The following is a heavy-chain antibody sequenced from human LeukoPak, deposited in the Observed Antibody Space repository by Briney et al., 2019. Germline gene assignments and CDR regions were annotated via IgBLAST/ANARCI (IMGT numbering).Heavy chain of an antibody. CDR1: GYSISSGYY. Sequence: SETLSLTCAVSGYSISSGYYWGWIRQPPGKGLEWIGYIYYSGSTNYNPSLKSRVTISVDTSKNQFSLKLSSVTAADTAVYYCARGVGYGSGYFDYWGQGTLVAVSS. J-gene: IGHJ4*02. D-gene: IGHD3-10*01. CDR3: ARGVGYGSGYFDY. V-gene: IGHV4-38-2*01. CDR2: IYYSGST.